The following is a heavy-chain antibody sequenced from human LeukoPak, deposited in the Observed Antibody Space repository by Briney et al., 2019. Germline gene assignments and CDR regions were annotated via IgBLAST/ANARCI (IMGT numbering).Heavy chain of an antibody. D-gene: IGHD3-22*01. CDR2: IVPSGTIM. J-gene: IGHJ1*01. CDR1: GFTFSDYY. Sequence: PGGSLRLSCAASGFTFSDYYMNWVRQAPGKGLERISYIVPSGTIMKYADSVRGRFTISRDNAKNSLYLQMNSLRAEDTAVYYCARDLAFTMTMWGQGTLVTVSS. V-gene: IGHV3-11*01. CDR3: ARDLAFTMTM.